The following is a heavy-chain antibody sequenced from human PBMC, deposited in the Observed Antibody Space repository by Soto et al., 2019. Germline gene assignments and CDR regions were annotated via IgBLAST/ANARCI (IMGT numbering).Heavy chain of an antibody. Sequence: PSETLSLTCTVSGDSVSSGDYYWTWIRQPPGKGLEWVGHIYFSGRTNYIPSLESRVTISLDTSKNQFSLKLTSVTAADTAAYYCARVPIDTYMIYWSDPWGQGTQVTVSS. D-gene: IGHD3-16*01. V-gene: IGHV4-61*08. CDR2: IYFSGRT. J-gene: IGHJ5*02. CDR1: GDSVSSGDYY. CDR3: ARVPIDTYMIYWSDP.